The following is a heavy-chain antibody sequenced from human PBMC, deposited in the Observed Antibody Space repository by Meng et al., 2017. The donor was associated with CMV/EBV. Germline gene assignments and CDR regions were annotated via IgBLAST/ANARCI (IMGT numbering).Heavy chain of an antibody. CDR2: ISWNSGSI. Sequence: GGSLRLSCAASGFTFVDYALHSVWHAPGKGVEWVSGISWNSGSIGYADSVKGRFTISRDNTKNSLYLQMNSLRAEDTALYYCAKGHVLRFLPTLLNGLDVWGQGTTVTVSS. CDR1: GFTFVDYA. J-gene: IGHJ6*02. CDR3: AKGHVLRFLPTLLNGLDV. D-gene: IGHD3-3*01. V-gene: IGHV3-9*01.